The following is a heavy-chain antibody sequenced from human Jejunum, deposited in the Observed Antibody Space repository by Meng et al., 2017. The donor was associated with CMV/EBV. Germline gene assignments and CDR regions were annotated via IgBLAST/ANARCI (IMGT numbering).Heavy chain of an antibody. D-gene: IGHD6-19*01. CDR2: IPYDGINK. J-gene: IGHJ4*02. CDR3: AKDQRYTSGSDY. CDR1: GLPFNFDG. V-gene: IGHV3-30*02. Sequence: AAAGLPFNFDGRHWVRQAPGKGLEWVTFIPYDGINKYYADSVKGRFTISRDDSKNTLFLQMNSLRAEDTAVYYCAKDQRYTSGSDYWGQGTLVTVSS.